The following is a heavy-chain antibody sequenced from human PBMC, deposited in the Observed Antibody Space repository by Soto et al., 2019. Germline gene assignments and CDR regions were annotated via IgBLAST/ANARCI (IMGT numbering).Heavy chain of an antibody. CDR2: ISYDGTTK. J-gene: IGHJ5*02. V-gene: IGHV3-30*09. Sequence: VQLVESGGGVVQPGTSLRLSCAASGFTFSGSAMHWVRQAPGKGLEWLTVISYDGTTKYYADSVKGRFATSRDNSRNTLFLHMDSLRPDDTAVYYCARDRLRWINWFDPWGQGTLVTVSS. D-gene: IGHD3-16*01. CDR1: GFTFSGSA. CDR3: ARDRLRWINWFDP.